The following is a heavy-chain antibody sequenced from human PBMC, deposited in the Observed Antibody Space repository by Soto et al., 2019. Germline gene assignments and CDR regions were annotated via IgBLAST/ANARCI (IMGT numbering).Heavy chain of an antibody. CDR3: VRTILVVAAATREDY. V-gene: IGHV3-74*01. J-gene: IGHJ4*02. D-gene: IGHD2-15*01. CDR1: GFTFSSYW. Sequence: EVQLVESGGGLVQPGESLRLACAASGFTFSSYWMHWVRQAPGKGLVWVSRINSDGSSTSYAGSVEGRFTISRDNAKNTLYLQMNSLRAEDTAVYYCVRTILVVAAATREDYWGQGTLVTVSS. CDR2: INSDGSST.